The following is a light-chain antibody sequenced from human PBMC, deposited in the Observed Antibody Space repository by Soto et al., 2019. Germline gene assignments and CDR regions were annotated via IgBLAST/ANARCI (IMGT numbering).Light chain of an antibody. Sequence: IPLTQSPSSLSASVGDRVTITCRASQGISNYLAWYQQKPGKTPRLLIYGATTLQSGVPSRFSGSGSGTDFALTSSSLQPEDFATYYCQQLKSYVTFGQGTRLEIK. V-gene: IGKV1-9*01. CDR2: GAT. CDR1: QGISNY. J-gene: IGKJ5*01. CDR3: QQLKSYVT.